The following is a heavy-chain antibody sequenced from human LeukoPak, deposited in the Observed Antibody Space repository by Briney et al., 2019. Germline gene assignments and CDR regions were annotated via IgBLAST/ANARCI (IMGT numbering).Heavy chain of an antibody. V-gene: IGHV4-34*01. CDR3: ARAPSGEVESSTRGDYSDY. Sequence: SETLSLTCAVYGGSFSGYYWSWIRQPPGKGLEWIGEINNSGRTNYNPSLKSRVTISVDTSKNQFSLKLSSVTAADTAVYHCARAPSGEVESSTRGDYSDYWGQGTLVTVSS. CDR1: GGSFSGYY. J-gene: IGHJ4*02. D-gene: IGHD7-27*01. CDR2: INNSGRT.